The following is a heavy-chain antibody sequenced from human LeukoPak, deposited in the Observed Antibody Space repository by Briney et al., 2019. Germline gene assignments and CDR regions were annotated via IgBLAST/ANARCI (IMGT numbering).Heavy chain of an antibody. CDR3: ARDLKLTTVTSAGYYYGMDV. CDR1: GFTFSSYA. Sequence: GGSLRLSCAASGFTFSSYAMHWVRQAPGKGLEWVAVISYDGSNKYYADSVKGRFTISRDNSKNTLYLQMNSLRAEDTAVYYCARDLKLTTVTSAGYYYGMDVWGQGTTVTVSS. J-gene: IGHJ6*02. CDR2: ISYDGSNK. V-gene: IGHV3-30-3*01. D-gene: IGHD4-17*01.